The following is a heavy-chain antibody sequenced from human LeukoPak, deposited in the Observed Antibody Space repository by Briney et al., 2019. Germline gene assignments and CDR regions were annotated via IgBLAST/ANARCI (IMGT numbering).Heavy chain of an antibody. Sequence: PGGSLRLSCAASGFTFSRYWMTWVRQAPGKGLEWVANIKQDGTEKYYVDSVKGRFTISRDNAKNSLYLQMNSLRAEDTAVYYCARDYGTGFDYWGQGTLVTVSS. D-gene: IGHD1-14*01. CDR3: ARDYGTGFDY. CDR1: GFTFSRYW. V-gene: IGHV3-7*05. J-gene: IGHJ4*02. CDR2: IKQDGTEK.